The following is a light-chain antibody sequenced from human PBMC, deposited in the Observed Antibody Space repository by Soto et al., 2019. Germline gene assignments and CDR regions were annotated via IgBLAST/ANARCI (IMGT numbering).Light chain of an antibody. CDR1: QSVSRNY. J-gene: IGKJ5*01. Sequence: DIVLTQSPGTLSLSPGDRATLSCRARQSVSRNYLAWYQQKPGQSPRLLIHGATSRATDVPDRFSGSGSGTDFTLTISRLEPEDFAVXYCQQYGNSPTFGQGTRLEIK. CDR3: QQYGNSPT. V-gene: IGKV3-20*01. CDR2: GAT.